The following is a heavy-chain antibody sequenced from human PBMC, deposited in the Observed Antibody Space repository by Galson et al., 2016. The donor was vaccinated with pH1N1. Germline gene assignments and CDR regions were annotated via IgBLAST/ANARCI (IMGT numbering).Heavy chain of an antibody. D-gene: IGHD4-23*01. CDR2: INPNSGGT. CDR3: ARAATVVGDWYFDL. J-gene: IGHJ2*01. V-gene: IGHV1-2*02. Sequence: SVKVSCKASGYTFTSYHVHWVRQAPGQGLEWMGSINPNSGGTNYAQSFQGRVTITRDTSIRTASMELSMLRSDDTATYYCARAATVVGDWYFDLWGRSTLLPVSS. CDR1: GYTFTSYH.